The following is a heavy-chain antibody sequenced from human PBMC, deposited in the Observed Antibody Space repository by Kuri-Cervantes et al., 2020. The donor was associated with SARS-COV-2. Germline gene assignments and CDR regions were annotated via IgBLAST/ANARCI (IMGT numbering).Heavy chain of an antibody. D-gene: IGHD3-3*01. CDR3: ATSGYYDFWSGYYFDY. Sequence: ESLKISCTVSGGSISSSSYYWGWIRQPPGKGLEWIGSIYYSGSTYYNPSLKSRVTISVGTSKNQFSLKLSSVTAADTAVYYCATSGYYDFWSGYYFDYWGQGTLVTVSS. CDR1: GGSISSSSYY. V-gene: IGHV4-39*01. J-gene: IGHJ4*02. CDR2: IYYSGST.